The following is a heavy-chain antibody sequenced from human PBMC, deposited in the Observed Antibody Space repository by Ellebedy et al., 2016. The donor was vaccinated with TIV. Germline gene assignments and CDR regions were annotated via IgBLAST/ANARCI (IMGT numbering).Heavy chain of an antibody. CDR1: GFSFSSYI. V-gene: IGHV3-21*01. Sequence: GESLKISCAASGFSFSSYIMNWVRQAPGEAPAWVSSISSDSSDLSYADSGKGRFTISRDNAKNLLYLQMNSLGVGDTAVYYCAAGSKEYWFDPWGQGTLVTVSS. D-gene: IGHD3-10*01. CDR3: AAGSKEYWFDP. J-gene: IGHJ5*02. CDR2: ISSDSSDL.